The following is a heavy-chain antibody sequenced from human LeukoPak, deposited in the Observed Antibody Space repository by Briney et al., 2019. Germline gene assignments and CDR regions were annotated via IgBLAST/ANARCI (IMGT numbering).Heavy chain of an antibody. J-gene: IGHJ4*02. CDR2: IYYSGST. V-gene: IGHV4-59*01. CDR3: VGGVATKARSFFDY. Sequence: SETLSLSCTVSGGSIRSYYWSWIRQPPGKGLEWIGYIYYSGSTNYNPSLKSRVTISVDTSKNQFSLKLSPVTAADTAVYYCVGGVATKARSFFDYWGQGTLVTVSS. CDR1: GGSIRSYY. D-gene: IGHD5-12*01.